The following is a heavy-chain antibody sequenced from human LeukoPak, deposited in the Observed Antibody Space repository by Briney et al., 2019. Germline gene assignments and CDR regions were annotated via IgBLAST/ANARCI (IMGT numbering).Heavy chain of an antibody. J-gene: IGHJ4*02. CDR3: ARVGSGYDWDY. CDR1: GFSISSGYY. Sequence: SETLSLTCIVSGFSISSGYYWGWIRQTPRKGLEWIGNIYQTGSTYYNPSLKSRVTISVGTSKNQFSLRLTSVTAADTAVYYCARVGSGYDWDYWGQGTLVSVSS. D-gene: IGHD5-12*01. V-gene: IGHV4-38-2*02. CDR2: IYQTGST.